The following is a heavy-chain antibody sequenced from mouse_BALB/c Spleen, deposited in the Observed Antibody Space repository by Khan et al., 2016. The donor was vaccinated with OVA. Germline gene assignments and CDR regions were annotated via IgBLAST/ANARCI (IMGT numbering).Heavy chain of an antibody. CDR3: ARDRIDY. V-gene: IGHV1-7*01. Sequence: QVQLKESGAELAKPGASVKMSCTASGYTFTSYWMHWIKQRPGQGLEWIGYINPTSGYTDYNQKFKDKATLTADKSSSTAYMQLSSLTFDDSAVYYCARDRIDYWGQGTALTVSS. CDR2: INPTSGYT. J-gene: IGHJ2*01. CDR1: GYTFTSYW.